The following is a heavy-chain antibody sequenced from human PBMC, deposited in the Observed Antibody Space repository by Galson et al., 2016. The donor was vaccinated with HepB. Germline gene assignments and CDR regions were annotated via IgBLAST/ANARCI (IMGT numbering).Heavy chain of an antibody. J-gene: IGHJ4*02. CDR1: GFTFSGYA. V-gene: IGHV3-23*01. CDR3: AKDMRGHSSAWYWYFDY. D-gene: IGHD6-13*01. CDR2: MSDSDDI. Sequence: SLRLSCAASGFTFSGYAMAWVRQAPGKGLEWVSGMSDSDDIYYAPSVKGRFTISRDNSKNTLYLQLSSLRAEDTAVYYCAKDMRGHSSAWYWYFDYWGQGTLVSVSS.